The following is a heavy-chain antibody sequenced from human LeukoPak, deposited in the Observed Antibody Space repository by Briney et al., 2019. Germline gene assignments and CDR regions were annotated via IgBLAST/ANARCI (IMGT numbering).Heavy chain of an antibody. D-gene: IGHD5-18*01. CDR3: AKGGYSYGSPFDY. J-gene: IGHJ4*02. CDR2: ISYDGSNK. V-gene: IGHV3-30-3*01. Sequence: PGRSLRLSCAASGFTFSGYAMHWVRQAPGKGLEWVAVISYDGSNKYYADSVKGRFTISRDNSKNTLYLQMNSLRAEDTAVYYCAKGGYSYGSPFDYWGQGTLVTVSS. CDR1: GFTFSGYA.